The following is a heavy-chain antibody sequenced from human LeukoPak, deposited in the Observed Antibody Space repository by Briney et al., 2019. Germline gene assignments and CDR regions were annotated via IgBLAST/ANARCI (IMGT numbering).Heavy chain of an antibody. V-gene: IGHV3-74*01. Sequence: GGSLRLSCAASGFTLNTYWIHWVRQTPQTGLEWFAGISGDGNFKRNADSVRGRLTIFADNAKSTVSLQVSSLRAEDTAVYYCTATPWGGAAAIFDYWGQGILVTVSS. CDR2: ISGDGNFK. D-gene: IGHD6-25*01. CDR1: GFTLNTYW. CDR3: TATPWGGAAAIFDY. J-gene: IGHJ4*02.